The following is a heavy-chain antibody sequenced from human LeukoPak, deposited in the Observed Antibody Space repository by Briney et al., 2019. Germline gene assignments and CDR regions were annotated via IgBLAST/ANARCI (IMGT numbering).Heavy chain of an antibody. D-gene: IGHD3-22*01. CDR3: AALYYDRPPFDY. V-gene: IGHV1-58*02. CDR2: IVVGSGNT. J-gene: IGHJ4*02. Sequence: SVKVSCKASGFTFTSSAMQWVRQARGQRLEWIGWIVVGSGNTNYAQKFQERVTITRDMSTSTAYMELSSLRSEDTAVYSCAALYYDRPPFDYWGQGTLVTVSS. CDR1: GFTFTSSA.